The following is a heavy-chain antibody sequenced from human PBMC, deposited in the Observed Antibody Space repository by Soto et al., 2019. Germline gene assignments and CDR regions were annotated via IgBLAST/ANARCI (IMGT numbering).Heavy chain of an antibody. CDR3: ARDRITGYTRGPNWFDP. V-gene: IGHV1-18*04. CDR1: GYTFTRDG. Sequence: LKRDWKASGYTFTRDGGGWGRQETGQGLEWMGWISAYNGNTNYAQKLQGRVTMTTDTSTSTAYMELRSLRSDDTAVYYCARDRITGYTRGPNWFDPWCQGTPITVSS. J-gene: IGHJ5*02. D-gene: IGHD1-20*01. CDR2: ISAYNGNT.